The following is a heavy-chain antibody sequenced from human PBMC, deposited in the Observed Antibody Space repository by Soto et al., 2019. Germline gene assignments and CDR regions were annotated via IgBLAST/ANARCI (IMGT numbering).Heavy chain of an antibody. Sequence: EVQLVESGGGLVKPGGSLRLSCAASGFTFSSYSMNWVRQAPGKGLEWVSSISSSSSYIYYADSVKGRFTISRDNAKNSLSLQMTSLRAEDTAVYYWARDQPGYSYVYGLGYWGQGTLVTVSS. V-gene: IGHV3-21*01. CDR3: ARDQPGYSYVYGLGY. CDR2: ISSSSSYI. J-gene: IGHJ4*02. D-gene: IGHD5-18*01. CDR1: GFTFSSYS.